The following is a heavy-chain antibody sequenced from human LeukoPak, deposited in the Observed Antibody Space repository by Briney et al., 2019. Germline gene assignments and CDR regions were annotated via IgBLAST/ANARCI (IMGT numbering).Heavy chain of an antibody. J-gene: IGHJ4*02. CDR2: IYQSGST. CDR1: GASIRSSNW. Sequence: SETMSLTCAVSGASIRSSNWWNWVRQPPGKGLEWIGEIYQSGSTNYNPSLKSRVTISVDKSKNYFSLGLRSVTAADTAVYYCARELGHGDPRTSYFDYWGQGTLVTVSS. CDR3: ARELGHGDPRTSYFDY. D-gene: IGHD4-17*01. V-gene: IGHV4-4*02.